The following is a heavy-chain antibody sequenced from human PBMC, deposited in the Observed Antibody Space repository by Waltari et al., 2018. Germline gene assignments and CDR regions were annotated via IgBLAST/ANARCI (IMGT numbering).Heavy chain of an antibody. Sequence: EVQLVESGGGLVQPGRSLSLSCAASGFAFDDFALHWCRQVPGKGLEWVSGISWNSVQIAYADSVKGRFTISRDNAKNSLYLQMNSLRPEDTALYYCTKDRGSGTMVRGAILWHLDHWGQGTPVTVSP. CDR1: GFAFDDFA. CDR3: TKDRGSGTMVRGAILWHLDH. V-gene: IGHV3-9*01. D-gene: IGHD3-10*01. CDR2: ISWNSVQI. J-gene: IGHJ4*02.